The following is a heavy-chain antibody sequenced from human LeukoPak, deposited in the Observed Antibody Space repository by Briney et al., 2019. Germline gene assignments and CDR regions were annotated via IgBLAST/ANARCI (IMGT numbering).Heavy chain of an antibody. CDR2: IYYSGST. CDR1: GYSISSSNW. Sequence: SETLSLTCAVSGYSISSSNWWGWIRQPPGKGLEWIGYIYYSGSTYYNPSLKSRVTMSVDTSKNQFSLKLSSVTAVDTAVYYCARSGPRSYWYFDLWGRGTLVTVPS. D-gene: IGHD5-12*01. V-gene: IGHV4-28*01. CDR3: ARSGPRSYWYFDL. J-gene: IGHJ2*01.